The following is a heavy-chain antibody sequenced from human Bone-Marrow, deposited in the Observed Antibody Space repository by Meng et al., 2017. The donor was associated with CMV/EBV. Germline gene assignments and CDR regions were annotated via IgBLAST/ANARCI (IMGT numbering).Heavy chain of an antibody. J-gene: IGHJ3*02. D-gene: IGHD3-3*01. Sequence: GESLKISCAASGFTFSSYWMSWVRQAPGKGLEWVANIKQDGSEKYYVDSVKGRFTISRDNAKNSLYLQMNSLRAEDTAVYYCATCANYDFWSGFRPLRFDIWGQGTMVTFSS. V-gene: IGHV3-7*01. CDR1: GFTFSSYW. CDR3: ATCANYDFWSGFRPLRFDI. CDR2: IKQDGSEK.